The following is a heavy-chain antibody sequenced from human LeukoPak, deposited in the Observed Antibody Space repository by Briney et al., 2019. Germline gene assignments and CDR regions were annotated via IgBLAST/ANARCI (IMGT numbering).Heavy chain of an antibody. J-gene: IGHJ4*02. CDR1: GYTFTGYY. D-gene: IGHD3-22*01. Sequence: ASVKVSCKASGYTFTGYYMHWVRQAPGQGLEWMGWINPNSGGTNYAQKFQGRVTMTRDTSISTAYMELSRLRSDDTAVYYCARDFFRSMYYSDSSGYSNRDYWGQGTLVTVSS. V-gene: IGHV1-2*02. CDR2: INPNSGGT. CDR3: ARDFFRSMYYSDSSGYSNRDY.